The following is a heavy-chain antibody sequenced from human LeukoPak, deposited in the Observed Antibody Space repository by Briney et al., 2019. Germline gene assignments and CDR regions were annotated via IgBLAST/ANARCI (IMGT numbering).Heavy chain of an antibody. J-gene: IGHJ6*04. CDR2: ISRSGSTK. V-gene: IGHV3-11*04. CDR3: AELGITMIGGV. CDR1: GFTFSDYN. D-gene: IGHD3-10*02. Sequence: GGSLRLSGAASGFTFSDYNMRWIRQAPGKGLEWVSSISRSGSTKYYADSVKGRFTISRDNAKNSLYLQMNSLRAEDTAVYYCAELGITMIGGVWGKGTTVTISS.